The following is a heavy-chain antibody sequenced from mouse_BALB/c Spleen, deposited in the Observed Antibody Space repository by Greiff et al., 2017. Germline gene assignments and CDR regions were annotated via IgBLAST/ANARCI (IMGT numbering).Heavy chain of an antibody. J-gene: IGHJ2*01. CDR3: VSNYGY. CDR1: GFTFNTNA. V-gene: IGHV10S3*01. Sequence: EVQLVETGGGLVQPKGSLKLSCAASGFTFNTNAMNWVRQAPGKGLEWVARIRSKSNNYATYYADSVKDRFTISRDDSQSMLYLQMNNLKTEDTAMYYCVSNYGYWGQGTTLTVSS. D-gene: IGHD1-1*01. CDR2: IRSKSNNYAT.